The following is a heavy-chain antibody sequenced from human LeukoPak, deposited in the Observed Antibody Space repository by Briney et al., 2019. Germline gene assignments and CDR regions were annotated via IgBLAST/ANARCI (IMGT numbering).Heavy chain of an antibody. V-gene: IGHV3-48*03. CDR1: GFTFSSSE. J-gene: IGHJ4*02. Sequence: PGGSLRLSCAASGFTFSSSEMNWVRQAPRKGLEWVSYITRSGSDKHYADSVKGRFTISRDNAKNSLYLQMNSLRAEDTAVYYCARDSGSTTVAPDYFDYWGQGTLVTVSS. CDR3: ARDSGSTTVAPDYFDY. CDR2: ITRSGSDK. D-gene: IGHD4-17*01.